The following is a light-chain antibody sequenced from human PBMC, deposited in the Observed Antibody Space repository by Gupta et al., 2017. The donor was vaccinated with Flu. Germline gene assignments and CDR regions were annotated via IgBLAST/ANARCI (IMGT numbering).Light chain of an antibody. Sequence: TVVSLEPSLTVSPGGTVPLTCASSTGAVTNGYYPNWFQQKPGQAPWALIYSTNNKHAWTPARFSGSLHGGKAALTLSGVQPEDEAEYYCLLYDDGARLFGGGTKLTVL. V-gene: IGLV7-43*01. CDR1: TGAVTNGYY. J-gene: IGLJ2*01. CDR3: LLYDDGARL. CDR2: STN.